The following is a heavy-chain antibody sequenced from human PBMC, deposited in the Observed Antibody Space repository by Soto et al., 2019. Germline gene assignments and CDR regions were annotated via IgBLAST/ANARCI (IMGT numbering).Heavy chain of an antibody. D-gene: IGHD1-7*01. V-gene: IGHV1-18*01. CDR3: ARDQEHTPITWTTYYYYCGMDV. CDR1: GYTFTSYG. Sequence: QVQLVQSGAEVKKPGASVKVSCKASGYTFTSYGISWVRQAPGQGLEWMGWISAYNGNTNYAQKLQGRVTMTTDTSSSTAYMELRSLRSDDTAVYYCARDQEHTPITWTTYYYYCGMDVWGQGTTVTVSS. CDR2: ISAYNGNT. J-gene: IGHJ6*02.